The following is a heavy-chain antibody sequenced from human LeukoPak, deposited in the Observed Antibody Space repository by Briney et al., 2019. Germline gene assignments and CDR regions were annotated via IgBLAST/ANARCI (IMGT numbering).Heavy chain of an antibody. D-gene: IGHD3-22*01. J-gene: IGHJ2*01. CDR1: GFASGSYG. CDR3: TTLRPGHDSSGYYYSYHWYFDL. V-gene: IGHV3-23*01. Sequence: PGGSLRLSCAASGFASGSYGMSWVRQAPGMGLEWVSAITGSTRTTYYAEMVKGRFTISRDNSKNIIYLQMNSLKTEDTAVYYCTTLRPGHDSSGYYYSYHWYFDLWGRGTLVTVSS. CDR2: ITGSTRTT.